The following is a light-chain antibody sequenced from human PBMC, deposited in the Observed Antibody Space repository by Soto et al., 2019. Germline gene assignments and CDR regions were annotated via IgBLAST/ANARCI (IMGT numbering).Light chain of an antibody. CDR2: KAS. CDR3: QQYNSYPYT. V-gene: IGKV1-5*03. Sequence: DIQMTQSPSTLSASVGDRVTITCRASQSISSWLAWYQQKPGKAPKLLIYKASSLESGGPSRFSGSGSGAEYTLTISSLQPDDFATYYCQQYNSYPYTFGQGTQLEIK. J-gene: IGKJ2*01. CDR1: QSISSW.